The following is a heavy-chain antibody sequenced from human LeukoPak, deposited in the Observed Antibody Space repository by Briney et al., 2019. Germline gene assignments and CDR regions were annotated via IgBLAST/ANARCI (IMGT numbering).Heavy chain of an antibody. J-gene: IGHJ6*03. CDR2: IIPIFGTA. CDR1: GGTFSSYA. D-gene: IGHD2-15*01. V-gene: IGHV1-69*05. Sequence: ASVKVSCKASGGTFSSYATSWVRQAPGQGLEWMGGIIPIFGTANYAQKFQGRVTITTDESTSTAYMELSSLRSEDTAVYYCARVGDCSGGSCYPRRSYYMDVWGKGTTVTVSS. CDR3: ARVGDCSGGSCYPRRSYYMDV.